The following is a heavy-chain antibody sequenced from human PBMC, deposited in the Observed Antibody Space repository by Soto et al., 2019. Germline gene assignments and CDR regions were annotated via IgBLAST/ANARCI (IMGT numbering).Heavy chain of an antibody. CDR3: ARDFLVAGPYYYYYYGMDV. CDR2: IYYSGST. CDR1: GGSISSYY. D-gene: IGHD6-19*01. V-gene: IGHV4-59*01. Sequence: PSETLSLTCTVSGGSISSYYWSWIRQPPGKGLEWIGYIYYSGSTNYNPSLKSRVTISVDTSKNQFSLKLSSVTAADTAVYYCARDFLVAGPYYYYYYGMDVWGQGTTVTVSS. J-gene: IGHJ6*02.